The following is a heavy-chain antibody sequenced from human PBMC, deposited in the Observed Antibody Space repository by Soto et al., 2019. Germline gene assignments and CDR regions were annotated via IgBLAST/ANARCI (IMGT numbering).Heavy chain of an antibody. CDR1: GFSLSTSGVS. J-gene: IGHJ6*03. CDR3: AHKSGGYSSSWYYYYYYMDV. V-gene: IGHV2-5*02. Sequence: SGPTLVNPTQTLTLTCTFSGFSLSTSGVSVGWIRQPPGKALEWLALIYWDDDKRYSPSLKSRLTITKDTSKNQVVLTMTNMDPVDTATYYCAHKSGGYSSSWYYYYYYMDVWGKGTTVTVSS. D-gene: IGHD6-13*01. CDR2: IYWDDDK.